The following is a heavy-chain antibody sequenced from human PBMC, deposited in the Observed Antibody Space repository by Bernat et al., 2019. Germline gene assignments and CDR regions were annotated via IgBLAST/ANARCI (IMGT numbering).Heavy chain of an antibody. Sequence: QVQLVESGGGVVQPGRSLRLSCAASGYTFSSYGMHWVRQSPGRGLEWVAVIWYDGSKKYYADSVEGRFTISRDDSKNTLYLQMNSLRAEDTAVYYCARDPSAVTNYFYFDYWGQGTLATVSS. CDR3: ARDPSAVTNYFYFDY. CDR1: GYTFSSYG. CDR2: IWYDGSKK. D-gene: IGHD4-17*01. V-gene: IGHV3-33*01. J-gene: IGHJ4*02.